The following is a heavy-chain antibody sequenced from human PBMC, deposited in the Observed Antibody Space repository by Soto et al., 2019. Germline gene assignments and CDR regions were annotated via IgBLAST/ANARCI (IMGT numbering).Heavy chain of an antibody. CDR1: GGTFNAHA. Sequence: QVQLVQSGAEVKKPGSSVKVSGKGSGGTFNAHAISWVRQAPGQGLEWMGGIIPIFGTPNYAQKFQGRLTINADTSTTAAYLELSSLRSDDRAVYFCARVLWTRSLEEADVIWGQGDLVTGSS. CDR3: ARVLWTRSLEEADVI. CDR2: IIPIFGTP. J-gene: IGHJ4*02. V-gene: IGHV1-69*06. D-gene: IGHD3-3*01.